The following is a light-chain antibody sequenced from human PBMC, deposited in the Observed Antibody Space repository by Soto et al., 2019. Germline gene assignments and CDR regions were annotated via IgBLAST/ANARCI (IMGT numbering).Light chain of an antibody. CDR1: PSVSSTY. CDR2: GAS. CDR3: QQYGSSRVT. Sequence: EVVLTQSPGTLSLSPGERATLSCRASPSVSSTYLAWYQQKPGQSPRLLIYGASTRATGIPDRFSGSGSGIDFTLTISRLEPEDFAVYYCQQYGSSRVTFGPGTKVEIK. V-gene: IGKV3-20*01. J-gene: IGKJ3*01.